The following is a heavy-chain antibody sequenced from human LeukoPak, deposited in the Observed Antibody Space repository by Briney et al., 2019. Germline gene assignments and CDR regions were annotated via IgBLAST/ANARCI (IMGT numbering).Heavy chain of an antibody. CDR3: AAFGHNWNAAGYHYGMDV. CDR2: INAGNGNT. CDR1: GYTFTSYA. J-gene: IGHJ6*04. Sequence: ASVKVSCKTSGYTFTSYAMHWVRQAPGQRLEWMGWINAGNGNTKYSQKFQGRVTITSDTSASIAYMELSSLRSDDTAVYYCAAFGHNWNAAGYHYGMDVWGKGTTVTVSS. V-gene: IGHV1-3*01. D-gene: IGHD1-1*01.